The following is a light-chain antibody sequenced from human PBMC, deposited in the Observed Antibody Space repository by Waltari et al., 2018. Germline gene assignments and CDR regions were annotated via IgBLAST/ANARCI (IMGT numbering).Light chain of an antibody. CDR1: QSLLHSDGKTY. CDR3: HQYCTIQT. Sequence: IVMTQTPLSLSVTPGQPASISCKSIQSLLHSDGKTYLYWYLQKPGQSPQLLIYELSSRFSGVPDTFSGSGSGTDFTLTINSLQAEDAAVYFCHQYCTIQTFGQGTRVEIK. CDR2: ELS. J-gene: IGKJ1*01. V-gene: IGKV2-29*01.